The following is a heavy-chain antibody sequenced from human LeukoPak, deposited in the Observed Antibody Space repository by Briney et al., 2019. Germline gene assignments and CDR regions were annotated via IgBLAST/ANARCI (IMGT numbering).Heavy chain of an antibody. CDR1: GYIFTSYY. CDR3: ARDQHYQLPFDY. Sequence: ASVKVSCKASGYIFTSYYMHWVRQAPGQGLEWMGIIHPSDGYTTYAQKFQGRVTMTRDTSTSTVYMELTSLRSEDTAVYYCARDQHYQLPFDYWGRGTLVTVSS. CDR2: IHPSDGYT. D-gene: IGHD2-2*01. J-gene: IGHJ4*02. V-gene: IGHV1-46*01.